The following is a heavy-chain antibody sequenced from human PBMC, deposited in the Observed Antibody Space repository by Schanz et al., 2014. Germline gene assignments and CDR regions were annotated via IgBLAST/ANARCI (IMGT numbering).Heavy chain of an antibody. D-gene: IGHD6-13*01. CDR2: ISYDGRNK. J-gene: IGHJ4*01. Sequence: VQLVESGGGLVKPGGSLRLSCAASGFTFRDYYMSWIRQAPGKGLEWVAVISYDGRNKYYADSVKGRFTISRDNSKNTLYLQMNSLRAEDTAVYYCAREQIMAAAGLVDYWGHGTLVTVSS. CDR1: GFTFRDYY. V-gene: IGHV3-30-3*01. CDR3: AREQIMAAAGLVDY.